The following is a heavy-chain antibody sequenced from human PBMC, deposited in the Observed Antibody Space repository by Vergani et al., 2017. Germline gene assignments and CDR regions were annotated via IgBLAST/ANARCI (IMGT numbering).Heavy chain of an antibody. V-gene: IGHV3-23*01. CDR3: GRGRLXGFNYYYYYGMDV. Sequence: EVQFLQSGGGLVQPGGSLRLSCVASGLTFNRNAMIWVRPAPGNGLEWVSGMSSGGSRYYSDSVKVRFTISRDNSKNTLDLQMNSLRAEDTAVYYCGRGRLXGFNYYYYYGMDVWGRGSTVTVSS. J-gene: IGHJ6*02. CDR1: GLTFNRNA. D-gene: IGHD3-22*01. CDR2: MSSGGSR.